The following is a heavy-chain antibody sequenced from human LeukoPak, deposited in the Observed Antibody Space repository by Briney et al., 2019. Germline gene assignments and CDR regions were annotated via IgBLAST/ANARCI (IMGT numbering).Heavy chain of an antibody. Sequence: ASVKVSCKASGFXFSSSAIQWVRQARGQRLEWIGWIVVGSGNTNYAQKFQERVTITRDMSTSTAYMELSSLRSEDTAVYYCAADPVTASGSSWYYFDYWGQGTLVTVSS. CDR2: IVVGSGNT. CDR1: GFXFSSSA. V-gene: IGHV1-58*02. CDR3: AADPVTASGSSWYYFDY. D-gene: IGHD6-13*01. J-gene: IGHJ4*02.